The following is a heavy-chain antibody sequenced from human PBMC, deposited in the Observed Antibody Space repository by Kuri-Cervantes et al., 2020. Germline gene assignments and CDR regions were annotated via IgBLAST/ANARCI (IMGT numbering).Heavy chain of an antibody. V-gene: IGHV1-3*01. CDR3: ARGPKDERFLEWFTPYYMDV. Sequence: ASVKVSCKASGYTFTSYAMHWVRQAPGQRLEWMGWINAGNGNTKYSQKFQGRVTMTRNTSISTAYMELSSLRSEDTAVYYCARGPKDERFLEWFTPYYMDVWGKGTTVTVSS. CDR1: GYTFTSYA. D-gene: IGHD3-3*01. CDR2: INAGNGNT. J-gene: IGHJ6*03.